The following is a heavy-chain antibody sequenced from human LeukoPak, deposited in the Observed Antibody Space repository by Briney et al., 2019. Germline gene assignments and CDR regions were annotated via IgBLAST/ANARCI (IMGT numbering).Heavy chain of an antibody. CDR1: GGTFSSYA. CDR2: IIPIFGTA. CDR3: ARGPFLEHEYYFDY. V-gene: IGHV1-69*05. J-gene: IGHJ4*02. Sequence: SVKVSCKASGGTFSSYAISWVQQAPGQGLEWMGGIIPIFGTANYAQKFQGRVTITTDESTSTAYMELSSLRSEDTAVYYCARGPFLEHEYYFDYWGQGTLVTVS. D-gene: IGHD3-3*01.